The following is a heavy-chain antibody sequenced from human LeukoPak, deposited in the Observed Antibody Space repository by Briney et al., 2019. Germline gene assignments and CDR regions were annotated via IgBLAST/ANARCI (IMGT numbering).Heavy chain of an antibody. D-gene: IGHD3-9*01. V-gene: IGHV3-48*03. CDR2: ISSSGSTI. J-gene: IGHJ4*02. CDR3: ARGSNYDILTGYYRLFDY. CDR1: GFTFSSYE. Sequence: PGGSLRLSCAASGFTFSSYEMNWVRQAPGKGLEWVSYISSSGSTIYYADSVKGRFTISRDNAKNSVYLQMNSLRAEDTAVYYCARGSNYDILTGYYRLFDYWGQGTLVTVSS.